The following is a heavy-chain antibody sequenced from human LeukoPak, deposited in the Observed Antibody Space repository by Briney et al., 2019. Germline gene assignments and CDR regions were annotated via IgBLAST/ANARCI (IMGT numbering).Heavy chain of an antibody. CDR3: ARGDLPYSWFDP. Sequence: SETLSLTCAVYGGSFSGYYWSWIRQPPGKGLEWIGYIYYSGSTNYNPSLKSRVTISVDTSKNQFSLKLSSVTAADTAVYYCARGDLPYSWFDPWGQGTLVTVSS. CDR2: IYYSGST. CDR1: GGSFSGYY. V-gene: IGHV4-59*01. J-gene: IGHJ5*02.